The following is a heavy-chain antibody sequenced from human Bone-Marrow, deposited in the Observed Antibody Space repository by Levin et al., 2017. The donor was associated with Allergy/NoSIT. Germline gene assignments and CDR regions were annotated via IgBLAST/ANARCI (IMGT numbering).Heavy chain of an antibody. CDR2: IDWDDDP. CDR1: GFSLKTRGMC. Sequence: TLSLTCTFSGFSLKTRGMCVTWIRQPPGKALEWLAFIDWDDDPSYNTSLKTRLTISTDTSKNHVVLTLTNVDPADTATSYCARMVSTSGNIGSSSGSYPDAFDVWGQGTMVTVS. J-gene: IGHJ3*01. CDR3: ARMVSTSGNIGSSSGSYPDAFDV. D-gene: IGHD1-26*01. V-gene: IGHV2-70*01.